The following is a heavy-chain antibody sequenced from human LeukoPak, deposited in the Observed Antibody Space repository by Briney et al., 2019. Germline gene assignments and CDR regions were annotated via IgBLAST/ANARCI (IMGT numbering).Heavy chain of an antibody. CDR1: GGTFSSYA. CDR3: ARGGNSGDAFDI. Sequence: SVKVSCKASGGTFSSYAISWVRQTPGQGLEWMGGIIPIFGTANYAQKFQGRVPITADESTSTAYMELSSLRSEDTAVYYCARGGNSGDAFDIWGQGTMVTVSS. V-gene: IGHV1-69*13. J-gene: IGHJ3*02. CDR2: IIPIFGTA. D-gene: IGHD2/OR15-2a*01.